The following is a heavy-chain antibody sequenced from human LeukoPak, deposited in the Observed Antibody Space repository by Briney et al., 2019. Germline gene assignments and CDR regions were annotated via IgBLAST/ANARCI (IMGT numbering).Heavy chain of an antibody. J-gene: IGHJ4*02. CDR3: ARGNYSSTSCPPNYFDY. V-gene: IGHV4-34*01. CDR1: GGSFSGYY. CDR2: INHSGST. D-gene: IGHD2-2*01. Sequence: SETLSLTCAVYGGSFSGYYWSWIRQPPGKGLEWIGEINHSGSTNYNPSLKSRVTISVDTSKNQFSLKLSSVTAADTAVYYCARGNYSSTSCPPNYFDYWGQGTLVTVSS.